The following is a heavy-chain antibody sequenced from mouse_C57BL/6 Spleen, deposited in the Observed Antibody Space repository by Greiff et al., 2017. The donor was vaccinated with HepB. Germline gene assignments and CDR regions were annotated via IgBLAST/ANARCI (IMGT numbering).Heavy chain of an antibody. CDR3: ASDSSGYVGY. Sequence: DVQLVESGPGLVKPSQSLSLTCSVTGYSITSGYYWNWIRQFPGNKLEWMGYISYDGSNNYNPSLKNRISITRDTSKNQFFLKLNSVTTEDTATYYWASDSSGYVGYWGQGTTLTVSS. D-gene: IGHD3-2*02. V-gene: IGHV3-6*01. CDR2: ISYDGSN. CDR1: GYSITSGYY. J-gene: IGHJ2*01.